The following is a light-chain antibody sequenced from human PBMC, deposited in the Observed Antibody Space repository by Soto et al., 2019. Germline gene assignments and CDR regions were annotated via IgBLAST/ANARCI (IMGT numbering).Light chain of an antibody. CDR2: DAS. Sequence: EIVLTQSPATLSLSPGERATLSCRASQSVSGYLAWYQQKPGQAPRLLIYDASNRATGIPARLSGSGSGIDFTLTISSREPEDFAVYYCHQRSNWPSTFGGGTKVEIK. V-gene: IGKV3-11*01. CDR3: HQRSNWPST. CDR1: QSVSGY. J-gene: IGKJ4*01.